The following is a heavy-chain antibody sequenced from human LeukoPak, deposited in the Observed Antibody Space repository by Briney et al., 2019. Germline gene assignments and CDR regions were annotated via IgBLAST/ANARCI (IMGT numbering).Heavy chain of an antibody. CDR1: GYSISSGYS. Sequence: PSETLSLTCAVSGYSISSGYSWGWIRQPPGKGLEWIGSIYPSGSTYYNPSLKSRVTISIDTSNNHFSLKLSSVTAADTAVYYCARDFWKYSSCWSVDYWGQGILVTVSS. V-gene: IGHV4-38-2*02. CDR3: ARDFWKYSSCWSVDY. CDR2: IYPSGST. D-gene: IGHD6-19*01. J-gene: IGHJ4*02.